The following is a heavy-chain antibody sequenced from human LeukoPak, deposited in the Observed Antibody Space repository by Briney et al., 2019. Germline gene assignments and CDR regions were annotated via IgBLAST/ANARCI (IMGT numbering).Heavy chain of an antibody. CDR1: GGSFSGYY. J-gene: IGHJ3*02. D-gene: IGHD3-22*01. CDR3: AKYYYDSSGDTHDAFDI. CDR2: INHSGST. V-gene: IGHV4-34*01. Sequence: PSETLSLTCAVYGGSFSGYYWSWIRQPPGKGLEWIGEINHSGSTNYNPSLKSRVTISVDMSKNQFSLKLSSVTAADTAVYYCAKYYYDSSGDTHDAFDIWGQGTMVTVSS.